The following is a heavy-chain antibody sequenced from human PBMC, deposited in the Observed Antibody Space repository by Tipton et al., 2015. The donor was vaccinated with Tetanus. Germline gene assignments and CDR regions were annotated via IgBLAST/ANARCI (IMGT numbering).Heavy chain of an antibody. CDR3: ARHQSGYFTPFDY. V-gene: IGHV4-4*07. CDR1: GGSISNYY. J-gene: IGHJ4*02. D-gene: IGHD3-3*01. CDR2: IYVTGAT. Sequence: TLSLTCSVSGGSISNYYWNWIRQPAGKGLEWIGRIYVTGATNHSPALQSRVTMSIDRAKNQLSLTLTSVTAADTGVYYCARHQSGYFTPFDYWGQGNLVTVSS.